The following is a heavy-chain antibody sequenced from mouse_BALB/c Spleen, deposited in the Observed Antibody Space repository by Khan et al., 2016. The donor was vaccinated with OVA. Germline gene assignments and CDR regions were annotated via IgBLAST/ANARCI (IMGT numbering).Heavy chain of an antibody. J-gene: IGHJ3*01. CDR2: IFPGSDIP. Sequence: QVQLQQSGPELVKPGASLKVSCKASGYTFTDYIIGWVKQSTRQGLEWIGDIFPGSDIPYYNEKFKDKATLTVDKSANTAYMQLSSLTSEDSAVYFWARGGYSAFAYWGQGTLVTVSA. CDR1: GYTFTDYI. D-gene: IGHD2-14*01. V-gene: IGHV1-77*01. CDR3: ARGGYSAFAY.